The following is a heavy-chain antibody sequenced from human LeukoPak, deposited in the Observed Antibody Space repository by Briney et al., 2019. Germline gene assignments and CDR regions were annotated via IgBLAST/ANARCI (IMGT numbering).Heavy chain of an antibody. V-gene: IGHV1-2*04. J-gene: IGHJ4*02. CDR3: ARGGPPFDY. Sequence: ASVKVSCKASGGTFSSYAISWVRQAPGQGLEWMGWINPNSRGTNYAQKFQGWVTMTRDTSISTAYMELSRLRSDDTAVYYCARGGPPFDYWGQGTLVTVSS. CDR1: GGTFSSYA. CDR2: INPNSRGT.